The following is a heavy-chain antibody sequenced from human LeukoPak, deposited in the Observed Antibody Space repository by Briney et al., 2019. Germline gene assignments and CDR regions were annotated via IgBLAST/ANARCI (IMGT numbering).Heavy chain of an antibody. CDR3: AKSSSAHSTHFDY. CDR2: ISYDGSNK. Sequence: GGSLRLSCAASGFTFSSYGMHWVRQAPGKGLEWVAVISYDGSNKYYADSVKGRFTISRDNSKNTLYLQMNSLRAEDTAVYYCAKSSSAHSTHFDYWGQGTLVTVSS. V-gene: IGHV3-30*18. J-gene: IGHJ4*02. D-gene: IGHD3-22*01. CDR1: GFTFSSYG.